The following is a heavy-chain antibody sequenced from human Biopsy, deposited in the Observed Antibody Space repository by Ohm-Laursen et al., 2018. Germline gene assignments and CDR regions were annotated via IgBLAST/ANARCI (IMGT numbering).Heavy chain of an antibody. Sequence: SDTLSLTCAVSGKSFSGYFWTWIRQPPGKGLEWIGEVNDSGTTNYNPPLKSRLTVSVDTTRKQFSLKLTSVTAADTALYYCAKLGDFQGSGIYGLDVWGRGTLVTVSS. J-gene: IGHJ6*02. D-gene: IGHD3-10*01. CDR3: AKLGDFQGSGIYGLDV. CDR1: GKSFSGYF. V-gene: IGHV4-34*01. CDR2: VNDSGTT.